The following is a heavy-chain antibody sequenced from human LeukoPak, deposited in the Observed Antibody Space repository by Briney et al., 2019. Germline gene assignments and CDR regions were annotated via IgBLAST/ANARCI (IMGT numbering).Heavy chain of an antibody. V-gene: IGHV3-23*01. CDR1: GFTFSSYA. J-gene: IGHJ5*02. CDR3: ARETYSSSWYENWFDP. D-gene: IGHD6-13*01. Sequence: PGGSLRLSCAASGFTFSSYAMSWVRQAPGKGLEWVSAISGSGGSTYYADSVKGRFTISRDNSKNTLYLQMNSLRAEDTAVYYCARETYSSSWYENWFDPWGQGTLVTVSS. CDR2: ISGSGGST.